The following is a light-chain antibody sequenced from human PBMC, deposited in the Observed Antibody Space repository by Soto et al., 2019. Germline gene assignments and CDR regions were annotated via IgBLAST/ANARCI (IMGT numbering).Light chain of an antibody. CDR1: ESIRTW. Sequence: DIQMTQSPSTLSASIGDRVTITFRASESIRTWLAWYQHKPGKAPKFLIYDASSLEGGVPSRLSGSGSGTEFTLAISNLQPVDVVTYFCQQYNNYPRSFGQGTKVEIK. V-gene: IGKV1-5*01. CDR3: QQYNNYPRS. CDR2: DAS. J-gene: IGKJ1*01.